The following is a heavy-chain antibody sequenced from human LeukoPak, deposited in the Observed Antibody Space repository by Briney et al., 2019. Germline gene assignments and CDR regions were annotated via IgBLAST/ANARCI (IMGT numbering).Heavy chain of an antibody. D-gene: IGHD6-13*01. CDR1: GGSFSSGDHY. V-gene: IGHV4-61*08. J-gene: IGHJ5*02. CDR3: ARETAAAGRANWFDP. CDR2: IYYSGST. Sequence: SETLSLTCTVSGGSFSSGDHYWSWIRQPPGKGLEWIGYIYYSGSTNYNPSLKSRVTISVDTSKNQFSLKLSSVTAADTAVYYCARETAAAGRANWFDPWGQGTLVTVSS.